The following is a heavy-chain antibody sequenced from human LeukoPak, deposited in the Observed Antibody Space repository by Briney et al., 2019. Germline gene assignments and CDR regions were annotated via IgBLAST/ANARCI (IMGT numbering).Heavy chain of an antibody. D-gene: IGHD6-19*01. V-gene: IGHV1-8*03. CDR1: GYTFTSYD. J-gene: IGHJ5*02. Sequence: ASVKVSSKASGYTFTSYDINWVRQATGQGLEWMGWLNPNSGNTGYAQKFQGRVTITRNTSISTAYMELSSLRSEDTAVYYCALTEVAVQRINWFDPWGQGTLVTVSS. CDR3: ALTEVAVQRINWFDP. CDR2: LNPNSGNT.